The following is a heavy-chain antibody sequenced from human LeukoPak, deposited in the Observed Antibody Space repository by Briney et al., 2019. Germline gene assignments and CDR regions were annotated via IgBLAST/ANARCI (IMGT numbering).Heavy chain of an antibody. CDR1: GFTFSSYW. Sequence: GGSLRLSCAASGFTFSSYWMTWVRQASGKGLEWVANIKYDGSEKDYMDSVKGRFTISRDNAKNSLYLQMNSLRAEDTAVYYCARDIEAAGLFLDYWGQGTLVIVPS. J-gene: IGHJ4*02. D-gene: IGHD6-13*01. V-gene: IGHV3-7*01. CDR2: IKYDGSEK. CDR3: ARDIEAAGLFLDY.